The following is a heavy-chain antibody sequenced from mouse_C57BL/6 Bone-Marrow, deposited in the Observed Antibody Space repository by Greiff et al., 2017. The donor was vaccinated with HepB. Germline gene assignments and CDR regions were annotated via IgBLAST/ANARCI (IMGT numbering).Heavy chain of an antibody. J-gene: IGHJ4*01. CDR2: INPSTGGT. CDR3: ARGAGYYYAMDY. Sequence: VQLKQSGPELVKPGASVKISCKASGYSFTGYYMNWVKQSPEKSLEWIGEINPSTGGTTYNQKFKAKATLTVDKSSSTAYMQLKSLTSEDSAVYYCARGAGYYYAMDYWGQGTSVTVSS. CDR1: GYSFTGYY. V-gene: IGHV1-42*01. D-gene: IGHD3-3*01.